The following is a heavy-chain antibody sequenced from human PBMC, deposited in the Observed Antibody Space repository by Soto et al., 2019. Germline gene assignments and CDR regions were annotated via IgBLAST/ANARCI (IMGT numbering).Heavy chain of an antibody. J-gene: IGHJ3*01. CDR3: ASGVGGLGGSSGWPDYAFDV. Sequence: QVQLVQSGAAVRKPGSSVKVSCKASGGTFTKYAITWVRQAPRQGLEWMVGIVPLPGTTNYAQKFRGRVTISADDSTSTAYLELSSLGSEDTAVYYCASGVGGLGGSSGWPDYAFDVWGQGTMVIVSS. V-gene: IGHV1-69*01. CDR2: IVPLPGTT. D-gene: IGHD6-19*01. CDR1: GGTFTKYA.